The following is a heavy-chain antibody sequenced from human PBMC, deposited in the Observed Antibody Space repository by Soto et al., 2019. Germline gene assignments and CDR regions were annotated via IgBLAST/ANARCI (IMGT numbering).Heavy chain of an antibody. CDR2: IYYSGIS. J-gene: IGHJ6*02. CDR1: GGSISSGGFY. Sequence: KPSETLSLTCTVSGGSISSGGFYWSWIRQHPGKGLEWIGYIYYSGISYYNPSLKSRVSISTDTSRNQLSMTLNSVTAADTAVYCGERNGYSYGMDVCGQGPTVTVYS. D-gene: IGHD4-17*01. V-gene: IGHV4-31*03. CDR3: ERNGYSYGMDV.